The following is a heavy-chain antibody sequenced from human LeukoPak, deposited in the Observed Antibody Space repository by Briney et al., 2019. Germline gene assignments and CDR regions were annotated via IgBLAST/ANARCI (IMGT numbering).Heavy chain of an antibody. CDR2: IYSGGST. V-gene: IGHV3-53*01. J-gene: IGHJ4*02. Sequence: GGSLRLSCAASGFTVSSNYMSWVRQAPGKGLEWVSVIYSGGSTYYADSVMGRFTISRDNGKNSLYLQMNSLRAEDTAVYYCARDQGENYDSSGYYPYWGQGTLVTVSS. CDR1: GFTVSSNY. CDR3: ARDQGENYDSSGYYPY. D-gene: IGHD3-22*01.